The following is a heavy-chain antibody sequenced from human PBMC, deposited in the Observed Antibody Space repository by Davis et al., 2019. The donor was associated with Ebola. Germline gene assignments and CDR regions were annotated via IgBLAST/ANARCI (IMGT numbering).Heavy chain of an antibody. D-gene: IGHD2-15*01. CDR2: IYYSGST. V-gene: IGHV4-59*06. CDR1: GGSISSYY. J-gene: IGHJ5*02. Sequence: PSETLSLTCTVSGGSISSYYWSWIRQHPGKGLEWIGYIYYSGSTYYNPSLKSRVTISVDTSKNQFSLKLSSVTAADTAVYYCARELGYCSGGSCLGPAENWFDPWGQGTLVTVSS. CDR3: ARELGYCSGGSCLGPAENWFDP.